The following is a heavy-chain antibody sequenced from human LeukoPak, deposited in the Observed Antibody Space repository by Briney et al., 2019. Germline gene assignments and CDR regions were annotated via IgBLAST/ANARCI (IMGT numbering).Heavy chain of an antibody. CDR3: ASSDYGNYYYYYMDV. J-gene: IGHJ6*03. V-gene: IGHV4-39*07. Sequence: PSETLSLTCTVSGGSISSSSYYWGWIRQPPGKGLEWIGSIYYSGSTYYNPSLKSRVTISVDTSKNQFSLKLSSVTAADTAVYYCASSDYGNYYYYYMDVWGKGTTVTVSS. CDR2: IYYSGST. D-gene: IGHD4-17*01. CDR1: GGSISSSSYY.